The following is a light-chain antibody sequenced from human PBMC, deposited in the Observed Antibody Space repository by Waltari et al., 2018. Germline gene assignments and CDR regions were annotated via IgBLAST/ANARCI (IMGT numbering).Light chain of an antibody. Sequence: DIQMTQSPSSLSASVGDTVTITCRAAGSIGSYLSWYQQKPGKAPKLLIYTASSLETGVPSRFSGSGSGTDFTLTISSLQPEDSATYYCQQSYSALGYTYGQGTKLEIK. CDR1: GSIGSY. V-gene: IGKV1-39*01. J-gene: IGKJ2*01. CDR3: QQSYSALGYT. CDR2: TAS.